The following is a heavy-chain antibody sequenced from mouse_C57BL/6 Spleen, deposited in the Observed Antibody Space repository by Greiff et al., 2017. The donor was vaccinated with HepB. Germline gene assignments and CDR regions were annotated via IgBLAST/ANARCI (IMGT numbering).Heavy chain of an antibody. CDR3: ARGNYDAMDD. CDR1: GYTFTSYT. V-gene: IGHV1-4*01. J-gene: IGHJ4*01. Sequence: QVQLQQSGAELARPGDSVKMSCKASGYTFTSYTMHWVKQRPGQGLEWIGYINPSSGYTKYNQKFKDKATLTADKSSSTAYMQLSSLTSEDSAVYYCARGNYDAMDDWGQGTSVTVSS. CDR2: INPSSGYT. D-gene: IGHD2-1*01.